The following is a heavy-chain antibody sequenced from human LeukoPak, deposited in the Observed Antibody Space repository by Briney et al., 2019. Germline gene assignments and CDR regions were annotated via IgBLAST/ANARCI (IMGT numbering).Heavy chain of an antibody. CDR3: WAIVTTIKLDF. CDR2: VSHSGSI. J-gene: IGHJ4*02. V-gene: IGHV4-39*01. D-gene: IGHD5-12*01. Sequence: PSETLSLTCTVSGGSISSSSYSWGWIRQPPGKGLEWIGSVSHSGSINYDPSLKNRVTISVDTSKNQLSLKLSSVTAADTAVYYCWAIVTTIKLDFWGQGTLVTVSS. CDR1: GGSISSSSYS.